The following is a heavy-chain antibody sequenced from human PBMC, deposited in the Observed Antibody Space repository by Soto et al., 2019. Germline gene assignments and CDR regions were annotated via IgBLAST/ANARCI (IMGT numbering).Heavy chain of an antibody. J-gene: IGHJ3*02. CDR3: TRVLGGAFDI. CDR2: IYYSGST. Sequence: PSLIMSLPCTVSGGYISGYYWRWIRQPPGKGLEWIGYIYYSGSTNYNPSLKSRVTISVDTSKNQFSLKLSSVTAADTDGYCRTRVLGGAFDICGQGTMVNVSS. V-gene: IGHV4-59*01. D-gene: IGHD1-26*01. CDR1: GGYISGYY.